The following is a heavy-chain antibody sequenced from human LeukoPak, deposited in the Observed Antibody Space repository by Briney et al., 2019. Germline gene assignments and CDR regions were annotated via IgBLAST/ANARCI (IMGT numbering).Heavy chain of an antibody. CDR2: ISSSGSTI. CDR1: GFTFSSYE. Sequence: PGGSLRLSCAASGFTFSSYEMNWVRQAPGKGLEWVSYISSSGSTIYYADSVKGRFTISRDNAKNSLYLQMNSLRAEDTAVYYCARERLYYDGSGYYYAFWGQGTLVTVSS. V-gene: IGHV3-48*03. CDR3: ARERLYYDGSGYYYAF. D-gene: IGHD3-22*01. J-gene: IGHJ4*02.